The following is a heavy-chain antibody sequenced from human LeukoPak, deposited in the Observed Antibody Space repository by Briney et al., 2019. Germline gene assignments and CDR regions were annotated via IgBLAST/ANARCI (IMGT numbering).Heavy chain of an antibody. V-gene: IGHV4-59*01. Sequence: SETLSLTCTVSGGSISSYYWSWIRQLPGKGLEWIGYIYYSGSTNYNPSLKSRVTISVDTSKNQFSLKLSSVTAADTAVYYCARGGHYYEGAFDIWGQGTMVTVSS. J-gene: IGHJ3*02. CDR3: ARGGHYYEGAFDI. CDR1: GGSISSYY. CDR2: IYYSGST. D-gene: IGHD3-22*01.